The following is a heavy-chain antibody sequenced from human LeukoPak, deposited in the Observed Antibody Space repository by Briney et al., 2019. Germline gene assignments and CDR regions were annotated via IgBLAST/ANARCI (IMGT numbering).Heavy chain of an antibody. V-gene: IGHV3-30*04. CDR3: ARDSIAAGLAFDS. Sequence: GGSLRLSCAASGFTFSTYAMHWVRQAPGKGLEWVAVISYDGSNKYYADSVKGRFTISRDNSKNTLYLQMNSLRAEDTAVYYCARDSIAAGLAFDSWGEGGLVSDCS. D-gene: IGHD6-6*01. CDR1: GFTFSTYA. J-gene: IGHJ4*02. CDR2: ISYDGSNK.